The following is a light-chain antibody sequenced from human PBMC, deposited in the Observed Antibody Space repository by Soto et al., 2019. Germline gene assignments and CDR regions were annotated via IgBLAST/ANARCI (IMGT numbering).Light chain of an antibody. Sequence: EIVLTQSPATLSLSPGERATLSCRASQSVTNYLAWYQQKPGQAPRLLIYGAFNMAPGIPARFSGSGSGTDFSLTISSVQPEDSATYYCQQTYNSPLTFGQGTKVEIK. CDR3: QQTYNSPLT. J-gene: IGKJ2*01. V-gene: IGKV3-11*01. CDR1: QSVTNY. CDR2: GAF.